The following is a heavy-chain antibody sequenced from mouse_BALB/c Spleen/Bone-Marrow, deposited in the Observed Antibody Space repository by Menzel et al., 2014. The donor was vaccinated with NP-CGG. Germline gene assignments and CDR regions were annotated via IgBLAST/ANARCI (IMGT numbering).Heavy chain of an antibody. V-gene: IGHV14-3*02. Sequence: DVQLVESGAELVKPGASVKLSCAASGLNIKDTFIHWVKQRPEQGLEWIGSIDPANDNSKFDPKFQGKATLTADTSSNTAYLQLSSLTSEDTAVYFCTRNYVSHYFDYWGQGTTLTVSS. CDR2: IDPANDNS. J-gene: IGHJ2*01. D-gene: IGHD1-1*01. CDR3: TRNYVSHYFDY. CDR1: GLNIKDTF.